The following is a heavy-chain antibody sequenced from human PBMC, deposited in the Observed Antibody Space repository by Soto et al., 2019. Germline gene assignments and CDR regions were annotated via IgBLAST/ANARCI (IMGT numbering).Heavy chain of an antibody. J-gene: IGHJ4*02. Sequence: EVQLVESGGGLVKPGGSLRLSCAASGFNFRTYGMNWVRRAPGGGLEWVASISSSGSFIYYADSVKGRFTISRDNAEKSLYLQMNSLRAEDTALYYCAREPEGIAAALDYWGQGTLVTVSS. CDR2: ISSSGSFI. D-gene: IGHD6-13*01. V-gene: IGHV3-21*01. CDR1: GFNFRTYG. CDR3: AREPEGIAAALDY.